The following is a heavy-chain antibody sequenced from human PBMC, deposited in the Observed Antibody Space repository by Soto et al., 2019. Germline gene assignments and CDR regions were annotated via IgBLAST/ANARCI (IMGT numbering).Heavy chain of an antibody. V-gene: IGHV4-34*01. Sequence: QVQLQQWGAGLLKPSETLSLTCAVYGGSFSGYYWSWIRQPPGKGLEWIGEINHSGSTNYNPSLKRRVTISVDTSKNQFSLKLRSVTAADTAVYYCARGKSSQQLVRRNWFDPWGQGTLVTVSS. D-gene: IGHD6-13*01. CDR3: ARGKSSQQLVRRNWFDP. J-gene: IGHJ5*02. CDR1: GGSFSGYY. CDR2: INHSGST.